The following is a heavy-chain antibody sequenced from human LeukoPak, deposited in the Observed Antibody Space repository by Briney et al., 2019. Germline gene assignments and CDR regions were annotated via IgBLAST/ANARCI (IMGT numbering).Heavy chain of an antibody. CDR2: ISSKAYGGTR. CDR1: GFTFGDYA. D-gene: IGHD6-19*01. J-gene: IGHJ4*02. V-gene: IGHV3-49*04. CDR3: TSILRGYSSGWYTLGDY. Sequence: QPGRSLRLSCTASGFTFGDYAMSWVRRAPGKGLEWVGFISSKAYGGTREYAASVKGRFTISRDDSKSIAYLQMNSLKTEDTAVYYCTSILRGYSSGWYTLGDYWGQGTLVTVSS.